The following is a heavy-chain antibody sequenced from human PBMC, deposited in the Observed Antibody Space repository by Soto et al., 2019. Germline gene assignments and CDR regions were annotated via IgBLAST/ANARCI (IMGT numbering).Heavy chain of an antibody. Sequence: GGSLRLSCAASGFTFSSYGMHWVRQAPGKGLEWVAVIWYDGSNTYYADSVKGRFTISRDNSKNTLYLQMNSLRAEDTAVDDCSREAQQRVGWYYDYYMDVWGKGTTVTVSS. CDR2: IWYDGSNT. J-gene: IGHJ6*03. CDR1: GFTFSSYG. CDR3: SREAQQRVGWYYDYYMDV. D-gene: IGHD6-13*01. V-gene: IGHV3-33*01.